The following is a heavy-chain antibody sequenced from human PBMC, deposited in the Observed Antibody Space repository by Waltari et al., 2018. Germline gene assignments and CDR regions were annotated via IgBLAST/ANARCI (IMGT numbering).Heavy chain of an antibody. Sequence: QVQLQESGPGLVKPSETLSLTCAVSGYSISSGYYWGWIRQPPGKGLEWIGSIYHSGSTYYNPSLKSRVTISVDTSKNQFSLKLSSVTAADTAVYYCARIRGSFDYYYYGMDVWGQGTTVTVSS. D-gene: IGHD3-10*01. CDR3: ARIRGSFDYYYYGMDV. CDR2: IYHSGST. J-gene: IGHJ6*02. V-gene: IGHV4-38-2*01. CDR1: GYSISSGYY.